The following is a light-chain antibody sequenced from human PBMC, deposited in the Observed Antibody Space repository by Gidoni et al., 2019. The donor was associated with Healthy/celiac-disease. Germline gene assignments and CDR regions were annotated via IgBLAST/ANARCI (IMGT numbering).Light chain of an antibody. CDR2: AAS. CDR3: QKYNRARRG. CDR1: QGISNY. V-gene: IGKV1-27*01. Sequence: DIQMTQSPSYLSASVGDRVTITCRASQGISNYLDWYQQKPAKVPKLQNYAASTLHSGVPSRCSCSGSVTDFTLTLSTLHPADVATYYCQKYNRARRGFGHGTKVEIK. J-gene: IGKJ3*01.